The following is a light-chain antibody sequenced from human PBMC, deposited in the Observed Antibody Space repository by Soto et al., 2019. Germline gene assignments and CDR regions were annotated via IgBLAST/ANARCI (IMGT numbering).Light chain of an antibody. CDR3: QQYYSTPLIT. Sequence: DIVMTQSPDSLAVSLGERATINCKSSQSVLHSSTNKNFLAWFQHKPGQPPKLLINWASTRESGAPDRFSGRGSGTDFTLTISSLQAEDVAVYYCQQYYSTPLITFGQGTRLELK. CDR1: QSVLHSSTNKNF. CDR2: WAS. J-gene: IGKJ5*01. V-gene: IGKV4-1*01.